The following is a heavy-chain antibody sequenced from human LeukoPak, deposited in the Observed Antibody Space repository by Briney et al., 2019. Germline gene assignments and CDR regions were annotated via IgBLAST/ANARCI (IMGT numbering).Heavy chain of an antibody. V-gene: IGHV4-59*08. D-gene: IGHD6-6*01. CDR2: IYYSGST. CDR3: ARNGGSSSYYYYGMDV. J-gene: IGHJ6*02. CDR1: GGSISSYY. Sequence: SETLSLTCTVSGGSISSYYWRWIRQPPGKGLEWIEYIYYSGSTNYNPSLKSRVTISVDTSKNQFSLKLSSVTAADTAVYYCARNGGSSSYYYYGMDVWGQGTTVTVSS.